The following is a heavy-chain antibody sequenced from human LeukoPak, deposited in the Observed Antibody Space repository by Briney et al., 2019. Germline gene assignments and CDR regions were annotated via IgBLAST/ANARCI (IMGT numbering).Heavy chain of an antibody. V-gene: IGHV3-74*01. D-gene: IGHD6-13*01. CDR3: ARDRMQQLYYYYGMDV. CDR1: GFTFSSYW. Sequence: SGGSLRLSCAASGFTFSSYWMHWVRQAPGKGLVWVSRINSDGSTTTYADSVKGRFTISRDNAKNSLSLQMNGLRAEDTAVYYCARDRMQQLYYYYGMDVWGQGTTVTVSS. CDR2: INSDGSTT. J-gene: IGHJ6*02.